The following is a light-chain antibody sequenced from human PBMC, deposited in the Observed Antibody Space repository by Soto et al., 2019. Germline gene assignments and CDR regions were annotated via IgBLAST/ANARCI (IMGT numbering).Light chain of an antibody. V-gene: IGLV1-44*01. CDR1: SSNIGSKT. CDR2: PNN. J-gene: IGLJ2*01. CDR3: AVWDDSLNGLV. Sequence: QSALTQPPSASGTPGQRVTISCSGSSSNIGSKTVNWYQYLPGTAPKLLTWPNNQRPSGVPDRFSGSKSGTSASLAISGLQSEDEADYYCAVWDDSLNGLVFGGGTKLTVL.